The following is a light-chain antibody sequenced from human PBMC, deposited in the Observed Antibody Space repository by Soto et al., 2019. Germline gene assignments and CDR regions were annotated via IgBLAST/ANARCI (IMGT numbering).Light chain of an antibody. Sequence: QSALTQPASVSGSPGQSITISCTGTSSDVGGYNYVSWYQQHPGKAPKLMMYEVSNRPSGVSDRFSGSRSGNTASLTISGLLAEDESDYYCISYTSSSTWVFGGGTKLTVL. CDR2: EVS. CDR1: SSDVGGYNY. CDR3: ISYTSSSTWV. J-gene: IGLJ3*02. V-gene: IGLV2-14*01.